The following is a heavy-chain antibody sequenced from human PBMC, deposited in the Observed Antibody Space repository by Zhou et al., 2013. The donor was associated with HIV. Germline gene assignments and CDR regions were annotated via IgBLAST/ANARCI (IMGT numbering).Heavy chain of an antibody. Sequence: QVHLVQSGAEVKKAGSSVRVSCRTAGGTFNSNGVSWVRHAPGQGLEWMGGIIPSSGTVNFAQKFQDRVILTADASTSTVYMDLSRLTSEDTGVYYCARHRRYGDNSYAFDIWGQGTMVTVSS. CDR3: ARHRRYGDNSYAFDI. J-gene: IGHJ3*02. CDR2: IIPSSGTV. V-gene: IGHV1-69*12. D-gene: IGHD2-21*01. CDR1: GGTFNSNG.